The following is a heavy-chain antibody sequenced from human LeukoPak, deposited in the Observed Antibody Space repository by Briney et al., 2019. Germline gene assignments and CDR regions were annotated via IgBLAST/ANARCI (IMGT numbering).Heavy chain of an antibody. D-gene: IGHD3-22*01. CDR3: AREGSSGYYYRSPLQH. V-gene: IGHV4-4*02. Sequence: SETLSLTCAVSGGSISSSNWWSWVRQPPGKGLEWIGEIYHSGSTNYSPSLKSRVTISVDKSKNQFSLKLSSVTAADMAVYYCAREGSSGYYYRSPLQHWGQGTLVTVSS. CDR2: IYHSGST. CDR1: GGSISSSNW. J-gene: IGHJ1*01.